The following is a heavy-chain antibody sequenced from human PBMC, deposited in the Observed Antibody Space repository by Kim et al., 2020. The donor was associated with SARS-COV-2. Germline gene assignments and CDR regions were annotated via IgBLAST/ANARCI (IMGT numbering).Heavy chain of an antibody. Sequence: GGSLRLSCAASGFTFSSYWMHWVRQAPGKGLVWVSRINSDGSSTSYADSVKGRFTISRDNAKNTLYLQMNSLRAEDTAVYYCARATYYDFWSGYPHHYYYYYYMDVWGKWTTVTVSS. CDR3: ARATYYDFWSGYPHHYYYYYYMDV. CDR1: GFTFSSYW. D-gene: IGHD3-3*01. CDR2: INSDGSST. V-gene: IGHV3-74*01. J-gene: IGHJ6*03.